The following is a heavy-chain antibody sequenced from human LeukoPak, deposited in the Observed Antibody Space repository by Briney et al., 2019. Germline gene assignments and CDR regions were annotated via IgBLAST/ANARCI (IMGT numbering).Heavy chain of an antibody. Sequence: PGRSLRLSCVGSGFAFHNYAMRRVRRPPGKGLEWVSAINWNSDTKAYADSVKGRFTISRDRARNPLYLQMDSLRPEDTALYYCAKDTGGNGAYFYAMDVWGQGTSVTVSS. D-gene: IGHD4-23*01. V-gene: IGHV3-9*01. CDR1: GFAFHNYA. CDR2: INWNSDTK. J-gene: IGHJ6*02. CDR3: AKDTGGNGAYFYAMDV.